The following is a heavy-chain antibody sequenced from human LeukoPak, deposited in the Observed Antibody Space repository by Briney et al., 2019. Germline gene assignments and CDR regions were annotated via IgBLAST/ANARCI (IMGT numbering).Heavy chain of an antibody. D-gene: IGHD3-10*01. V-gene: IGHV4-38-2*01. J-gene: IGHJ4*02. CDR1: GYSISSGYY. CDR2: TYHSGST. Sequence: AETLSLTCAVSGYSISSGYYWGWIRQPPGKGLEWIGSTYHSGSTYYNPSLKSRVTISVDTSKNQFSLKLSSVTAADTAVYYCARRRTGVSFDYWGQGTLVTVSS. CDR3: ARRRTGVSFDY.